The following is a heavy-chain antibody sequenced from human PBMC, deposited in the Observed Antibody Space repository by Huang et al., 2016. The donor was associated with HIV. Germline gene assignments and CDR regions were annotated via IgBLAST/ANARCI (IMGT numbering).Heavy chain of an antibody. Sequence: QVQLVQSGAEVKTPGSSVKVSCKASGGTFSKYAISWVRQAPGQGLEWMGGSSPMFSTPNDARKIQGRVTITADDSTSTTCVEVSSLRSEDTALYYCARGQLGSYGDYDVLYWGQGTLVTVSS. CDR3: ARGQLGSYGDYDVLY. CDR1: GGTFSKYA. V-gene: IGHV1-69*13. D-gene: IGHD4-17*01. J-gene: IGHJ4*02. CDR2: SSPMFSTP.